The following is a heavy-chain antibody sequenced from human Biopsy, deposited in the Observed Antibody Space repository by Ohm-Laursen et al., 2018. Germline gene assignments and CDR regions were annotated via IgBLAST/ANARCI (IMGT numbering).Heavy chain of an antibody. D-gene: IGHD1-26*01. Sequence: TLSLTCTVSGVSINGGRYYWNWIRHHPGKGLEWIGNIFYSANTYYNPSLKSRVTISVDTSKNQFSLKLSSVTAADTAVYYCARVFGGAYYSYAFDIWGQGTLVIVSS. CDR3: ARVFGGAYYSYAFDI. V-gene: IGHV4-31*03. CDR2: IFYSANT. J-gene: IGHJ3*02. CDR1: GVSINGGRYY.